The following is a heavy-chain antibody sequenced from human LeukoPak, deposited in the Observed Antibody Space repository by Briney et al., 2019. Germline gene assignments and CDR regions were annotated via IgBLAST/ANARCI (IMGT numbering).Heavy chain of an antibody. J-gene: IGHJ4*02. CDR1: GNSISSGD. CDR2: ISGSGGST. V-gene: IGHV3-23*01. CDR3: AKGPTGTIYYFDY. Sequence: LSLTCTVSGNSISSGDNYWSWVRQAPGKGLEWVSAISGSGGSTYYADSVKGRFTISRDNSKNTLYLQMNSLRAEDTAVYYCAKGPTGTIYYFDYWGQGTLVTVSS. D-gene: IGHD1-7*01.